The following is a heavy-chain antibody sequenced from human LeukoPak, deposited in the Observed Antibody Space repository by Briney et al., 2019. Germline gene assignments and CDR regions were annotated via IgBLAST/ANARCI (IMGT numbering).Heavy chain of an antibody. J-gene: IGHJ4*02. CDR1: GGSFSGYY. CDR2: INHSGST. CDR3: ARDVDTTSY. Sequence: KPSETLSLTCAVYGGSFSGYYWNWNRQPPGKGLEWIGEINHSGSTNYNPSLKSRVTISVDTSKNQFSLKLSSVTAADTAVYYCARDVDTTSYWGQGTLVTVSS. V-gene: IGHV4-34*01. D-gene: IGHD5-18*01.